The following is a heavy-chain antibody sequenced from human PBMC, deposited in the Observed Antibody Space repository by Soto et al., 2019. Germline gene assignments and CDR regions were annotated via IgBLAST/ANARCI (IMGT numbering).Heavy chain of an antibody. J-gene: IGHJ5*02. CDR3: ARDPRIAVAGTFRDDWFDP. Sequence: ASVKVSCKASGGTFSSYTISWVRQAPGQGLEWMGRIIPILGIANYAQKFQGRVTITADKSTSTAYMELSSLRSEDTAVYYCARDPRIAVAGTFRDDWFDPWGQGTLVTVSS. CDR1: GGTFSSYT. V-gene: IGHV1-69*04. CDR2: IIPILGIA. D-gene: IGHD6-19*01.